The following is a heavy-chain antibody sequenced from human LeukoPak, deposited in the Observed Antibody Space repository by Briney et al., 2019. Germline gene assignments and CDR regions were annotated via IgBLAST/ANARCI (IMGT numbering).Heavy chain of an antibody. CDR3: ARAPSSGSLRRAEYFQH. D-gene: IGHD1-26*01. CDR1: GGSFSGYY. V-gene: IGHV4-34*01. J-gene: IGHJ1*01. CDR2: INHSGST. Sequence: SQSLSLTCAVYGGSFSGYYWSWIRQHPGKGLEWIGEINHSGSTNYNPSLKSRVTISVDTSKNQFSLKLSSVTAADTAVYYCARAPSSGSLRRAEYFQHWGQGTLVTVSS.